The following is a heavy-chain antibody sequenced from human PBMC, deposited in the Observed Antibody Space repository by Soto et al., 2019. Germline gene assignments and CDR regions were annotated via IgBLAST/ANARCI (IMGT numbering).Heavy chain of an antibody. D-gene: IGHD3-10*01. CDR3: ARGHGPYYGGYPNWFDP. Sequence: GESLKISCKGSGYSFTSYWIGWVRQMPGKGLEWMGIIYPSDSDTRYSPSFQGQVTISADKSISTAYLQWSSLKASDTAMYYCARGHGPYYGGYPNWFDPWGQGTLVTVSS. CDR2: IYPSDSDT. CDR1: GYSFTSYW. V-gene: IGHV5-51*01. J-gene: IGHJ5*02.